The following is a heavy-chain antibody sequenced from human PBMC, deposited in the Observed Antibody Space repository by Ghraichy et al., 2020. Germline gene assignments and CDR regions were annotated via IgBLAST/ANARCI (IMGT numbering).Heavy chain of an antibody. CDR3: AKDHWGEWLLPGFDY. J-gene: IGHJ4*02. CDR1: GFTFSSYA. D-gene: IGHD6-19*01. V-gene: IGHV3-23*01. Sequence: GGSLRLSCAASGFTFSSYAMSWVRQAPGKGLEWVSAISGSGGSTYYADSVKGRFTISRDNSKNTLYLQMNSLRAEDTAVYYCAKDHWGEWLLPGFDYWGQGTLVTVSS. CDR2: ISGSGGST.